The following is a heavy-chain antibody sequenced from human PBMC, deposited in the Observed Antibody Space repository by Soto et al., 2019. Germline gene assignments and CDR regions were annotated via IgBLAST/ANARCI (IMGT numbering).Heavy chain of an antibody. CDR3: TRDHQPPLDYYLDY. CDR1: GFTFNNYW. J-gene: IGHJ4*02. CDR2: MNQDGTIK. D-gene: IGHD3-10*01. V-gene: IGHV3-7*01. Sequence: GGSLRLSCAASGFTFNNYWLSWVRQAPGQGLEWVANMNQDGTIKYYVDSVKGRFTISRDNAENSLFLQMNSLRAEDTAVYYCTRDHQPPLDYYLDYRGQGALVTGSS.